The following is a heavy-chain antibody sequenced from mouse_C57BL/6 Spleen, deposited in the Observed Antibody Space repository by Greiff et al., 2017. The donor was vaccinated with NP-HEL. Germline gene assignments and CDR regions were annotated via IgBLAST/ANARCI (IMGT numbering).Heavy chain of an antibody. CDR2: IDPSDSYP. V-gene: IGHV1-50*01. CDR1: GYTFTSYW. Sequence: VQLQQPGAELVKPGASVKLSCKASGYTFTSYWMQWVKQRPGQGLEWIGEIDPSDSYPNYNQKFKGKATLTVDTSSRTAYMQLSSLTSEDSAVYYCARGGIYYYGSSYVRNYFDYWGQGTTLTVSS. J-gene: IGHJ2*01. D-gene: IGHD1-1*01. CDR3: ARGGIYYYGSSYVRNYFDY.